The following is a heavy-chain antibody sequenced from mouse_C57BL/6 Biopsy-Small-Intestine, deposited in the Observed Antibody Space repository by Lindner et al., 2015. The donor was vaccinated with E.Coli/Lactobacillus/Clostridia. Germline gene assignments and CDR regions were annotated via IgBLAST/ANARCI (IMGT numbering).Heavy chain of an antibody. CDR2: INPNYGTT. V-gene: IGHV1-39*01. CDR1: GYSFTDYN. D-gene: IGHD2-3*01. CDR3: ARSGWEGWYFDV. J-gene: IGHJ1*03. Sequence: VQLQESGPELVKPGASVKISCKASGYSFTDYNMNWVKQSNGKSLEWIGLINPNYGTTSYNQNFKGKATLTADQSSSTAYMQLNSLTSEDSAVYYCARSGWEGWYFDVWGTGTTVTVSS.